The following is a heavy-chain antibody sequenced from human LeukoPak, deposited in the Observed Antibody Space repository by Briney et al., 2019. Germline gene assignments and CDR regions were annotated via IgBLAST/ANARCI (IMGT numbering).Heavy chain of an antibody. CDR1: GFSVTTNY. J-gene: IGHJ4*02. D-gene: IGHD1/OR15-1a*01. V-gene: IGHV3-53*01. CDR3: TWAASRNKYVGY. CDR2: MYAASNT. Sequence: PGGSLTLSCAASGFSVTTNYMGWVPHTPGKGLEWVSVMYAASNTDYADSVKGRFTISRDSSKNTLYLQMNSLRAEDTAVYYCTWAASRNKYVGYWGQGTLVTVSP.